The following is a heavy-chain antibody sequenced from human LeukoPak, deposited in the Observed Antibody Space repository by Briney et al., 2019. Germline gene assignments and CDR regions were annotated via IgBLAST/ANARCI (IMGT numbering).Heavy chain of an antibody. V-gene: IGHV4-39*07. J-gene: IGHJ3*02. D-gene: IGHD1-7*01. Sequence: SETLSLTCSVSGGSMSSSSYYWGWIRQPPGKGLEWIGSIYYSGSTYYNPSLKSRVTISEDTSNNQFSLKLSSVTAADAAVYYCARSGTTTKRGAFDIWGQGTMVTVSS. CDR3: ARSGTTTKRGAFDI. CDR2: IYYSGST. CDR1: GGSMSSSSYY.